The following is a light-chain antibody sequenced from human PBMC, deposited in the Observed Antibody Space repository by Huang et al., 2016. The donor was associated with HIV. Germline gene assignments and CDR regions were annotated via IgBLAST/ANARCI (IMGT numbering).Light chain of an antibody. Sequence: DFVMTQSPDSLAVSLGERATINCKSSQSVLYSSNNKNYLTSYQHKPGQPAKLLISWASARESGVPDRFSGSGSGTDFTLTISSLQAEDVAIYYCQQYYNSLPLTFGGGTKVEIK. J-gene: IGKJ4*01. V-gene: IGKV4-1*01. CDR1: QSVLYSSNNKNY. CDR3: QQYYNSLPLT. CDR2: WAS.